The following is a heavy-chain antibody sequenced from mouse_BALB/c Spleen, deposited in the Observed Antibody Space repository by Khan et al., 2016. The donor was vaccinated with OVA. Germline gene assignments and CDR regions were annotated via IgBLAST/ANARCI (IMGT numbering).Heavy chain of an antibody. J-gene: IGHJ1*01. V-gene: IGHV9-1*02. CDR1: AYTFTNYG. CDR3: ARGASYWYFDV. Sequence: QIQLVQSGPELKKPGETVKISCKASAYTFTNYGMNWVKQAPGKGLKWMGWINTYTGEPTYTDDFKGRFAFSLETSAGTAYLQINNFKNEDMATYFCARGASYWYFDVWGAGTTVTVSS. CDR2: INTYTGEP.